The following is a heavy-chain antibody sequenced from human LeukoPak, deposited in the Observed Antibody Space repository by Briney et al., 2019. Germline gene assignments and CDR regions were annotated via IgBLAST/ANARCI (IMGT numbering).Heavy chain of an antibody. CDR3: ATSPHSKYYYYGMDV. D-gene: IGHD2/OR15-2a*01. V-gene: IGHV4-59*01. Sequence: PSETLSLTCTVSGSSISSYYWSWIRQPPGKGLEWIGYIYYSGSTNYNPSLKSRVTISVDTSKNQFSLKLSSVTAADTAVYYCATSPHSKYYYYGMDVWGQGTTVTVSS. J-gene: IGHJ6*02. CDR2: IYYSGST. CDR1: GSSISSYY.